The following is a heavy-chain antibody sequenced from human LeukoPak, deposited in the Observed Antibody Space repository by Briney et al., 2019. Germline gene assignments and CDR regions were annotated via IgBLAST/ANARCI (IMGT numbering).Heavy chain of an antibody. Sequence: SETLSLTCNVSGDSMSSYYWSWIRQPPGKGREGIGYIYYNGRTNYNPSLKSRVTISVDTSKNQFSLKLSSVTAADTAVYYCARRGYYDSRGYFDYWGQGTLVTVSS. D-gene: IGHD3-22*01. CDR2: IYYNGRT. V-gene: IGHV4-59*08. CDR1: GDSMSSYY. J-gene: IGHJ4*02. CDR3: ARRGYYDSRGYFDY.